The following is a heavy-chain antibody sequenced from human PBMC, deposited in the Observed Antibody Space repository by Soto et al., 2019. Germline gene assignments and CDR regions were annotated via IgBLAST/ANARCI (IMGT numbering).Heavy chain of an antibody. CDR1: GGSFSGYY. Sequence: PSETLSLTCAVYGGSFSGYYWSWIRQPPGKGLEWIGEINHSGSTNYNPSLKSRVTISVDTSKNQFSLKLSSVTAADTAVYYCAIALQDYFDYWGQGTRVTVSS. V-gene: IGHV4-34*01. J-gene: IGHJ4*02. CDR3: AIALQDYFDY. CDR2: INHSGST.